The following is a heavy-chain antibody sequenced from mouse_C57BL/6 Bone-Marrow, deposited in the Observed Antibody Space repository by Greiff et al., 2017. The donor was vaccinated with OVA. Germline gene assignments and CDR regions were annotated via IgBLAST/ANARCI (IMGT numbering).Heavy chain of an antibody. Sequence: EVNVVESGEGLVKPGGSLKLSCAASGFTFSSYAMSWVRQTPEKRLEWVAYISSGGDYIYYADTVKGRFTISRDNARNTLYLQMSSLKSEDTAMYYCTRVDYGSSYRYFDVWGTGTTVTVSS. CDR2: ISSGGDYI. J-gene: IGHJ1*03. CDR1: GFTFSSYA. D-gene: IGHD1-1*01. V-gene: IGHV5-9-1*02. CDR3: TRVDYGSSYRYFDV.